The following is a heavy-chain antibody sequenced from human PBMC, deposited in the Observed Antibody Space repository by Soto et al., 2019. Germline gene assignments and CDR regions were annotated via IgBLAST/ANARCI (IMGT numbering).Heavy chain of an antibody. CDR3: ARDGTLYDSSGYYYLY. V-gene: IGHV1-69*01. CDR1: GGTFSRYA. J-gene: IGHJ4*02. CDR2: IIPLLGKA. D-gene: IGHD3-22*01. Sequence: QVQLVQSGAEVKKPGSSVKVSCKASGGTFSRYAISWVRQAPGQGLEWMGGIIPLLGKANYAQKFQGRVTITADESTSTAYMDLSSLRSEDTAVYYCARDGTLYDSSGYYYLYWGQGTLVTVSS.